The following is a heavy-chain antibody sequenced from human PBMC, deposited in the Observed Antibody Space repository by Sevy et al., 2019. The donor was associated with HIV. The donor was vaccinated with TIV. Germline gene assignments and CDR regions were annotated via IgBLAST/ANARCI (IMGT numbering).Heavy chain of an antibody. CDR1: GGSISSYY. Sequence: SETLSLTCTVSGGSISSYYWSWIRQPAGKGLEWIGRIYTSGSTNYNPSLKRRVTMSVDTSKNQFSLKLSSVTAADTAVYYCARDLGVTAGTASIFDYWGQGTLVTVSS. V-gene: IGHV4-4*07. CDR3: ARDLGVTAGTASIFDY. D-gene: IGHD6-13*01. J-gene: IGHJ4*02. CDR2: IYTSGST.